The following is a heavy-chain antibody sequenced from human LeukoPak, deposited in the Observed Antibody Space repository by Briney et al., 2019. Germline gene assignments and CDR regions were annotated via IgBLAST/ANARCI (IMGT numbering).Heavy chain of an antibody. CDR2: INHTGST. D-gene: IGHD2-2*01. CDR1: GASFSNYY. Sequence: PSETLSLTCVVYGASFSNYYWSWIRQPPGKGLEWIGEINHTGSTNYNPSLKSRVTISVDMSKNQFSLKVTSMTAADTAVYSCASSVVVPSVADYWGQGTLVTVSS. CDR3: ASSVVVPSVADY. J-gene: IGHJ4*02. V-gene: IGHV4-34*01.